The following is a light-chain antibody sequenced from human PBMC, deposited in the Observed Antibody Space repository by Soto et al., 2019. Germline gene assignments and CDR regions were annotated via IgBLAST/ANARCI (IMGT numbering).Light chain of an antibody. J-gene: IGKJ4*01. V-gene: IGKV3-15*01. CDR2: VAS. Sequence: EIVMTQSPVTLSVSPGDRATLSCRASQSVNSNLAWYQQKPGQTPKLLIYVASTRATGIPARFSGSGSGTEFTLTISSLQSEDFAGYYCQQYKVWPLTFGGGTKGEFK. CDR3: QQYKVWPLT. CDR1: QSVNSN.